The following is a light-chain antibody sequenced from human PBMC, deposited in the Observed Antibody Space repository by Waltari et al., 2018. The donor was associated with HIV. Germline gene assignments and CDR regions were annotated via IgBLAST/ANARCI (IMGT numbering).Light chain of an antibody. V-gene: IGLV2-14*01. J-gene: IGLJ3*02. CDR2: EVN. CDR3: ASYTTTSTWV. Sequence: QSALTQPASVSGSPGPSITISCSGTSSDVGAYKYVSWHQQHPGKVPKLVIYEVNNRPSGISNRFFGSKSGNRASLTISGLQTEDEAEYYCASYTTTSTWVFGGGTKVTVL. CDR1: SSDVGAYKY.